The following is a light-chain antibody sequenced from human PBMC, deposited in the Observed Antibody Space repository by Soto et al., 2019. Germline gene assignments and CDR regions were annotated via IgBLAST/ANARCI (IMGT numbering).Light chain of an antibody. CDR2: DAS. V-gene: IGKV1-33*01. Sequence: DIEMTQSPSSLSASVGDRVTITCQASQGISNYLNRYQQKLGKAPKLLIYDASSLEPGVPSRFSGGTSGTDFTFTISSLQPEDIATYYCQQYHSLPLTFGQGTRLEIK. CDR3: QQYHSLPLT. CDR1: QGISNY. J-gene: IGKJ5*01.